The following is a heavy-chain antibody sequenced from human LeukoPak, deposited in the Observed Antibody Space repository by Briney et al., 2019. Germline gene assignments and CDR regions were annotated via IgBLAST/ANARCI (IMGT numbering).Heavy chain of an antibody. Sequence: GGSPRLSCAASGFTFSRYAMNWVRQAPGKGLEWVSTITGSGDETFYADSVKGRFTISRDNSRNTLYLQMNSLRAEDTAVYYCARLTVVPAAPTDYWGQGTLVTVSS. J-gene: IGHJ4*02. CDR2: ITGSGDET. CDR3: ARLTVVPAAPTDY. D-gene: IGHD2-2*01. V-gene: IGHV3-23*01. CDR1: GFTFSRYA.